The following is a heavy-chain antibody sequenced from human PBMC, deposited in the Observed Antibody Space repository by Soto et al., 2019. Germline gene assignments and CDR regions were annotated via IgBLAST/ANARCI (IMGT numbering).Heavy chain of an antibody. J-gene: IGHJ6*04. CDR1: GITVYNNY. CDR3: ARAVGV. CDR2: IYSGGST. Sequence: EVQLVESGGGLVQRGGSLRLSCAASGITVYNNYMSWVRQAPGKGLEWVSVIYSGGSTSYADSVKGRFTISRDGSKHTVYLQMNRLRAEDTAVYYCARAVGVWCRGTTVTVSS. V-gene: IGHV3-66*01.